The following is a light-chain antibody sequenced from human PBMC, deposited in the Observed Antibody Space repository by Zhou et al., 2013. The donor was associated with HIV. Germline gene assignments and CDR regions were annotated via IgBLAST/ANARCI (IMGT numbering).Light chain of an antibody. CDR1: QSVSSSY. J-gene: IGKJ2*01. Sequence: IVLTQSPGPLSLSPGERATLSCRASQSVSSSYLAWYQQRSGHAPRLLIYGASSRATGIPDRFSGSGSGTEFTLTISRLEPEDFAVYYCQHYGVSPYTFGPGTKLEI. V-gene: IGKV3-20*01. CDR2: GAS. CDR3: QHYGVSPYT.